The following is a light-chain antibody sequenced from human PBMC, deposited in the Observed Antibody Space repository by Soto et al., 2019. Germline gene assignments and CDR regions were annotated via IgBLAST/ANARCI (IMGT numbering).Light chain of an antibody. J-gene: IGLJ2*01. V-gene: IGLV1-44*01. CDR2: SDN. Sequence: QSVLTQPPSASGTPGQRDTISCSGSSSNIGTNTVIWYQQLPGAAPRLLIYSDNQRPSGVPDRFSGSKSGTSASLAISGLQSEDEADYYCAAWDVSLVVFGGGTQLTVL. CDR3: AAWDVSLVV. CDR1: SSNIGTNT.